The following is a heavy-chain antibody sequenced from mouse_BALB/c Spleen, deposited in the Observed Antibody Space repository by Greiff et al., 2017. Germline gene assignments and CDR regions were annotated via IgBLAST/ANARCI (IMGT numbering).Heavy chain of an antibody. CDR2: ISYSGST. J-gene: IGHJ2*01. D-gene: IGHD1-1*01. CDR1: GYSITSDYA. CDR3: ARVYYYGSSYGFDY. Sequence: VQLQQSGPGLVKPSQSLSLTCTVTGYSITSDYAWNWIRQFPGNKLEWMGYISYSGSTSYNPSLKSRISITRDTSKNQFFLQLNSVTTEDTATYYCARVYYYGSSYGFDYWGQGTTLTVSS. V-gene: IGHV3-2*02.